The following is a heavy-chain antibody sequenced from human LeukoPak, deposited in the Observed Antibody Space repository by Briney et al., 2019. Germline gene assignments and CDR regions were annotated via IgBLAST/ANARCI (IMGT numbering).Heavy chain of an antibody. CDR1: GYTLTELS. D-gene: IGHD3-3*01. Sequence: ASVKVSCKVSGYTLTELSMHWVRQAPGQGLEWMGWISVYNVNTNYAQKFQGRVTMTRDTSTNTVYMELTSLTSDDTAVYFCARDEIFGVGTHFDYWGQGTLVIVSS. V-gene: IGHV1-18*01. CDR2: ISVYNVNT. J-gene: IGHJ4*02. CDR3: ARDEIFGVGTHFDY.